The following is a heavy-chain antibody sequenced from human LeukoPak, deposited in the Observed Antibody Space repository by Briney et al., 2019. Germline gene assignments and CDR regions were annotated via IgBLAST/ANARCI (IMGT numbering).Heavy chain of an antibody. CDR1: GYSISSGYY. J-gene: IGHJ4*02. D-gene: IGHD2-21*01. CDR3: AREVRAGVIADY. V-gene: IGHV4-38-2*02. Sequence: SETLSLTCTVSGYSISSGYYWGWIRQPPGKGLEWIGSIYHSGSTYYNPSLKSRVTISVDTSKNQFSLKLSSVTAADTAVYYCAREVRAGVIADYWGQGTLVTVSS. CDR2: IYHSGST.